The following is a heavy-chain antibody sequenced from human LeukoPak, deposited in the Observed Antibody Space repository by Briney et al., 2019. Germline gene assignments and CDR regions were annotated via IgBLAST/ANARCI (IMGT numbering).Heavy chain of an antibody. Sequence: GSSVKVSCKASGGTFSSYAISWVRQAPGQGLEWMGGIIPIFGTANCAQKFQGRVTITADESTSTAYMELSSLRSEDTAVYYCASYYYGSGSPYGMDVWGKGTTVTVSS. CDR3: ASYYYGSGSPYGMDV. J-gene: IGHJ6*04. V-gene: IGHV1-69*01. CDR2: IIPIFGTA. CDR1: GGTFSSYA. D-gene: IGHD3-10*01.